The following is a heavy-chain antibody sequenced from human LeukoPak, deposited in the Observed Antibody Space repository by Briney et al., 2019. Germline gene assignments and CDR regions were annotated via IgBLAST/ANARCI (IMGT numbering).Heavy chain of an antibody. J-gene: IGHJ4*02. CDR1: GFTFSSYA. D-gene: IGHD3-22*01. Sequence: GGSLRLSCAASGFTFSSYAMNWVRQAPGKGLEWVSSISGRSADIYYADSVKGRFTISRDNAKNSVFLQMNNLRVEDTAIYYCARRGYHDSIGDDYWGKGTTVTVSS. V-gene: IGHV3-21*06. CDR3: ARRGYHDSIGDDY. CDR2: ISGRSADI.